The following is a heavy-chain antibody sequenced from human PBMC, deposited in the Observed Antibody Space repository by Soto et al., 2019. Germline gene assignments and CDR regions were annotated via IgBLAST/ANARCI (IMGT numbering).Heavy chain of an antibody. CDR3: AGRGYNDSSGQPEN. J-gene: IGHJ4*01. CDR2: ISSSSSYI. Sequence: GGSLRLSCAASGFTFSSYSMNWVRQAPGKGLEWVSSISSSSSYIYYADTVKGRFTISRDNAKNSLYLQMNSRRAADTAVHSCAGRGYNDSSGQPENWGQEALVTAPS. D-gene: IGHD3-22*01. V-gene: IGHV3-21*01. CDR1: GFTFSSYS.